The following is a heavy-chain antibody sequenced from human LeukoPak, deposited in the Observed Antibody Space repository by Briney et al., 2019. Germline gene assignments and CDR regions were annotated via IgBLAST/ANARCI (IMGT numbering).Heavy chain of an antibody. V-gene: IGHV3-23*01. CDR3: AKTGHSRTYYFDY. CDR1: GFTFSSNA. CDR2: ISGSGGST. J-gene: IGHJ4*02. Sequence: GASLRLSCAASGFTFSSNAMSWVRQAPGKGLEWVSAISGSGGSTYYADSVKGRFTISRDNSKNTLYLQMNSLRAEDTAVYYCAKTGHSRTYYFDYWGQGTLVTVSS. D-gene: IGHD1-14*01.